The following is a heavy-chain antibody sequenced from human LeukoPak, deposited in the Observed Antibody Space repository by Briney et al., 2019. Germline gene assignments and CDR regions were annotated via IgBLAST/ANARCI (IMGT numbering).Heavy chain of an antibody. CDR1: GLTSSSYA. V-gene: IGHV3-23*01. CDR2: IRGSGGTT. Sequence: GGSLSLSCAGSGLTSSSYAMSWVRHAPGKWLEWISTIRGSGGTTYYADSVKGRFTISRDSSKNTLSLQMNSLRAEDTAVYYCAKDRSGSYPGDFDYWGQGTLVTVSS. D-gene: IGHD1-26*01. J-gene: IGHJ4*02. CDR3: AKDRSGSYPGDFDY.